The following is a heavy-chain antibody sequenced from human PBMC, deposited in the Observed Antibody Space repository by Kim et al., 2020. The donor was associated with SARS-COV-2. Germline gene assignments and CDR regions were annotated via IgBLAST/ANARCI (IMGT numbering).Heavy chain of an antibody. J-gene: IGHJ4*02. CDR2: TKYDGSTK. Sequence: GGSLRLSCAASGFTFNSYWMSWVRQAPGKGLEWVANTKYDGSTKNYLESVKGRFTISRDNAKTALYLQMNSLRVDDTAAYYCARGGYSNFYFWVQGTLVT. D-gene: IGHD2-21*01. CDR3: ARGGYSNFYF. V-gene: IGHV3-7*01. CDR1: GFTFNSYW.